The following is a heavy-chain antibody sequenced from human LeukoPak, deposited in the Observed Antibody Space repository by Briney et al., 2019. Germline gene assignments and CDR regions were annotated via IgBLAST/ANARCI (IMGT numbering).Heavy chain of an antibody. J-gene: IGHJ5*02. CDR3: ARDPSEQLERRSGWFDP. CDR2: IIPIFGTA. Sequence: SVKLSCKASGGTFSSYAISWVRQAPGQGLEWMGGIIPIFGTANYAQKFQGRVTITADKSTSTAYMELSSLRSEDTAVYYCARDPSEQLERRSGWFDPWGQGDLVTVSS. D-gene: IGHD1-1*01. V-gene: IGHV1-69*06. CDR1: GGTFSSYA.